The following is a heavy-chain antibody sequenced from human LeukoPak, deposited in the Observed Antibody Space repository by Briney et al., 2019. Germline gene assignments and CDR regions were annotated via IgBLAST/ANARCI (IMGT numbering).Heavy chain of an antibody. V-gene: IGHV1-2*02. J-gene: IGHJ4*02. CDR3: VRDSRGGGSGFFD. CDR2: INPKSGGT. D-gene: IGHD3-16*01. Sequence: ASVTVSCKASGYGFTDFYLHWVRQAPGQGPEWMGWINPKSGGTNYAQKFQGRVTMTRDTSISTVYMELSRPISDDTALYYCVRDSRGGGSGFFDWGLGTLVTVSS. CDR1: GYGFTDFY.